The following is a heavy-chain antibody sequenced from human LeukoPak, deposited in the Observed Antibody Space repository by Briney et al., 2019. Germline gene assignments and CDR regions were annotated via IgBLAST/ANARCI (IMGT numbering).Heavy chain of an antibody. Sequence: SETLSLTCAVYGGSFSGNYWSWVRQPPGKGLEWIGEINHRGNTNYNPSLKSRVTISVDTSKNQFSLKLRSVTAADTAVYYCARVPESVGINYFGSWGQGTQVTVSS. CDR1: GGSFSGNY. CDR2: INHRGNT. J-gene: IGHJ4*02. D-gene: IGHD1-1*01. V-gene: IGHV4-34*01. CDR3: ARVPESVGINYFGS.